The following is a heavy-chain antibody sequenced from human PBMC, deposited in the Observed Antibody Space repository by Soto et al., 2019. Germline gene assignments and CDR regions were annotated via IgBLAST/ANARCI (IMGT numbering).Heavy chain of an antibody. Sequence: GGSLRLSCAGSGFTFSTYEINGGRQAPGKGLEWVSYISSSGSTVFYADSVKGRFTISRDNAKDSLVLQMNSLRAEDTAVYYCARVRGTGSLDFDCSGPGTLVTVSS. CDR2: ISSSGSTV. CDR1: GFTFSTYE. D-gene: IGHD1-1*01. CDR3: ARVRGTGSLDFDC. V-gene: IGHV3-48*03. J-gene: IGHJ4*02.